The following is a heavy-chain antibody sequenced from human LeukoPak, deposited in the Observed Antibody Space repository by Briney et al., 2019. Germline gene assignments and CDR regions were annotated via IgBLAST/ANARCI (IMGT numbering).Heavy chain of an antibody. CDR2: ISPSGGST. D-gene: IGHD4-23*01. CDR3: ATGTYGDNIYYYYYYMDV. CDR1: GYTFTSNY. J-gene: IGHJ6*03. V-gene: IGHV1-46*01. Sequence: ASVKVSCKAFGYTFTSNYMHWVRQAPGQGPEWMGVISPSGGSTTYAQKFQGRVTMTEDTSTDTAYMELSSLRSEDTAVYYCATGTYGDNIYYYYYYMDVWGKGTTVTVSS.